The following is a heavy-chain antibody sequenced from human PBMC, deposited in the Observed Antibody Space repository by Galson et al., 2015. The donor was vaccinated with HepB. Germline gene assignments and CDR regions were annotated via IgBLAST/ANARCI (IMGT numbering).Heavy chain of an antibody. CDR3: ARVRFLEWLLSYYYYYYMDV. V-gene: IGHV3-21*01. J-gene: IGHJ6*03. CDR2: ISSSSSCI. CDR1: GFTFSSYS. D-gene: IGHD3-3*01. Sequence: SLRLSCAASGFTFSSYSMNWVRQAPGKGLEWVSSISSSSSCIYYADSVKGRFTISRDNAKNSLYLQMNSLRAEDTAVYYCARVRFLEWLLSYYYYYYMDVWGKGTTVTVSS.